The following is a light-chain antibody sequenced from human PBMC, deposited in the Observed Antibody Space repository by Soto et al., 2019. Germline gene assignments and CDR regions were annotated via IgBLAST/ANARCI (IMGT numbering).Light chain of an antibody. J-gene: IGKJ1*01. CDR3: LQDYNYPWT. Sequence: AIQMTQSPSSLSASVGDRVTISLLASQGIRNDLGWYQQKPGKAPKLLIYAASSLQSGVPSRFSGSGSGTDFTLTISSLQPEDFATYYCLQDYNYPWTFGQGTKVDIK. CDR1: QGIRND. V-gene: IGKV1-6*01. CDR2: AAS.